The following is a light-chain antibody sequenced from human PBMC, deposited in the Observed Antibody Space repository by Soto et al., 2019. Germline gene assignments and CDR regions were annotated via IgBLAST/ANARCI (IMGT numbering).Light chain of an antibody. V-gene: IGKV1-33*01. Sequence: DIQMTKSPSSLSASVGDRVTITCQASQDISNYLYWYQQKPGKAPTLLIYDASNLETGVPTRFTGSGSGPDFTFTISSLQPEDIATYYCQQYDNLPLTFGQGTKLEIK. J-gene: IGKJ2*01. CDR1: QDISNY. CDR2: DAS. CDR3: QQYDNLPLT.